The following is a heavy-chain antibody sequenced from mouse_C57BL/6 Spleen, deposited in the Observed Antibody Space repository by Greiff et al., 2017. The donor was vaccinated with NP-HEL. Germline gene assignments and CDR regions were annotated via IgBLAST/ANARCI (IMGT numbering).Heavy chain of an antibody. CDR1: GFSLTSYG. CDR3: AKNYGSSYDYAMDY. V-gene: IGHV2-5*01. D-gene: IGHD1-1*01. Sequence: VMLVESGPGLVQPSQSLSITCTVSGFSLTSYGVHWVRQSPGKGLEWLGVIWRGGSTDYNAAFMSRLSITKDNSKSQVFFKMNSLQADDTAIYYCAKNYGSSYDYAMDYWGQGTSVTVSS. CDR2: IWRGGST. J-gene: IGHJ4*01.